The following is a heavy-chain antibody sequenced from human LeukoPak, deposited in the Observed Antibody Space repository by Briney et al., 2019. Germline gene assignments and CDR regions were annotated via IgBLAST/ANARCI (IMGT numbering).Heavy chain of an antibody. V-gene: IGHV4-34*01. D-gene: IGHD3-3*01. CDR2: INHSGST. CDR1: GFTFSSYA. Sequence: GSLRLSCAASGFTFSSYAMHWIRQPPGKGLEWIGEINHSGSTNYNPSLKSRVTISVDTSKNQFSLKLSSVTAADTAVYYCARRTYYDFWSGYYTPNFDYWGQGTLVTVSS. CDR3: ARRTYYDFWSGYYTPNFDY. J-gene: IGHJ4*02.